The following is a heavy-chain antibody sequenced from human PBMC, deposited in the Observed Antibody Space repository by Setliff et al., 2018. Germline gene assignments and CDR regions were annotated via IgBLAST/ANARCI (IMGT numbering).Heavy chain of an antibody. V-gene: IGHV4-39*07. CDR3: ARDPLTTNRRRAFGI. CDR2: IYYSGHT. D-gene: IGHD4-17*01. J-gene: IGHJ3*02. Sequence: SETLSLTCTVSGVSISSSSYYWGWIRQPPGKGLEWIGSIYYSGHTYYNPSLKSRVTISVDTSKNQFSLKLSSVTAADTAVYYCARDPLTTNRRRAFGIWGQGTMVTVSS. CDR1: GVSISSSSYY.